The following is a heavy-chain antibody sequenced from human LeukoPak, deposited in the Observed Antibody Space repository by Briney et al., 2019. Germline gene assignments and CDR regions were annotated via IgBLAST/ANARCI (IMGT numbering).Heavy chain of an antibody. CDR2: VYYTGSS. J-gene: IGHJ3*02. D-gene: IGHD6-19*01. CDR1: GGSVRNYY. Sequence: SETLSLTCSVSGGSVRNYYWNWIRQPPGKGLEWIGYVYYTGSSDSDPSLKSRVTMFVDTSKNQLSLRLSAVSALDTAVYYCARGAYASAWYAFDIWGPGTGVSVTS. CDR3: ARGAYASAWYAFDI. V-gene: IGHV4-59*02.